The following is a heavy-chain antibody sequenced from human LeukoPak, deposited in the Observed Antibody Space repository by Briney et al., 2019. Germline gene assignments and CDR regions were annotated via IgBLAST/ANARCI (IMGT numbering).Heavy chain of an antibody. Sequence: GGSLRLSCAASGLTFSSYAMSWVRQAPGKGLEWVAVISYDGSNKYYADSVKGRFTISRDNSKNTLYLQMNSLRAEDTAVYYCARDGKYQLLALWDYWGQGTLVTVSS. CDR3: ARDGKYQLLALWDY. D-gene: IGHD2-2*01. V-gene: IGHV3-30-3*01. J-gene: IGHJ4*02. CDR2: ISYDGSNK. CDR1: GLTFSSYA.